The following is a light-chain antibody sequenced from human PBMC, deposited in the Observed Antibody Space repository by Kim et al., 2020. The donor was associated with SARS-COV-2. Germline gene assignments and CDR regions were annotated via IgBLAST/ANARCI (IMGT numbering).Light chain of an antibody. V-gene: IGLV3-21*01. J-gene: IGLJ1*01. Sequence: AQCKTARITWGGNGVEFKGVHCYQQQPGQGPVLVIFYDEDRPSGIPVRFSGSNSANTDTLTISRGEAEAEADYYCQVWASDSDHAVFGAGTKVTVL. CDR3: QVWASDSDHAV. CDR1: GVEFKG. CDR2: YDE.